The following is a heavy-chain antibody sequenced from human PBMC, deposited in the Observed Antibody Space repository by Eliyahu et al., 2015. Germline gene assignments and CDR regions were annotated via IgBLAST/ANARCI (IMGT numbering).Heavy chain of an antibody. CDR3: ATHGDYAYFDY. Sequence: EVQLVETGGXLIQPGGSXXXXCAAPXFTVSCNYMSWVRQAPGKGLEWVSVIYSGGSTYYADSVKGRFTISRDNSKNTLYLQMNSLRAEDTAVYYCATHGDYAYFDYWGQGTLVTVSS. CDR2: IYSGGST. J-gene: IGHJ4*02. CDR1: XFTVSCNY. V-gene: IGHV3-53*02. D-gene: IGHD4-17*01.